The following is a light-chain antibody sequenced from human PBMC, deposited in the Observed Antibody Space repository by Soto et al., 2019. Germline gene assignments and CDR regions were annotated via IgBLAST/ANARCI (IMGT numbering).Light chain of an antibody. CDR1: QSVSNNY. CDR3: QQYGSSGT. V-gene: IGKV3-20*01. CDR2: GAS. Sequence: EAVLPQYPGTLSLAPGDRATLYCRASQSVSNNYLAWYQQKPGQAPRLLIYGASNRATGIPDRFSGSGSGTDFTLTISRLEPEDFAVYYCQQYGSSGTFGQGAKVDI. J-gene: IGKJ1*01.